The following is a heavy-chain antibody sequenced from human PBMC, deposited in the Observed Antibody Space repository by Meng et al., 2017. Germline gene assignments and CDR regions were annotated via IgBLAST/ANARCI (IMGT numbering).Heavy chain of an antibody. V-gene: IGHV1-2*06. CDR3: ARGLARVTGADDHAMDY. CDR1: GYTFTSYY. CDR2: INPNSGTT. D-gene: IGHD7-27*01. Sequence: ASVKVSCKASGYTFTSYYISWVRQAPGQGLEWMGRINPNSGTTNYAQKFQGRVTMTTDTSTSTAYMELSSLRSDDTAVYYCARGLARVTGADDHAMDYWGQGTMVTVSS. J-gene: IGHJ4*01.